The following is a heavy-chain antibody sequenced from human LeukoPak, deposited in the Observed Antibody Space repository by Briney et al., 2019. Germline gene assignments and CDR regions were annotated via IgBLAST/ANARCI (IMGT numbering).Heavy chain of an antibody. CDR1: GYTFTDHY. CDR2: INPNSGAT. CDR3: ARVMVSLVRGDYFYFDY. V-gene: IGHV1-2*06. J-gene: IGHJ4*02. Sequence: GASVKVSCKASGYTFTDHYIHWVRQAPGQGLEWMGRINPNSGATNFAQKFQGRVTMTRDTSISTAYMELSGLRSDDTAMYYCARVMVSLVRGDYFYFDYWAQGTLVTVSS. D-gene: IGHD3-10*01.